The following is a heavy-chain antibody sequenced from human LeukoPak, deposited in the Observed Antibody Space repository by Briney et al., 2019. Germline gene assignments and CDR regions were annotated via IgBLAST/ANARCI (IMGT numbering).Heavy chain of an antibody. CDR3: AKGDSSGYYHYYYGMDV. D-gene: IGHD3-22*01. CDR2: ISGSGGST. CDR1: GFTFSSYA. J-gene: IGHJ6*02. V-gene: IGHV3-23*01. Sequence: PGGSLRLSCAASGFTFSSYAMSWVRQAPGKGLEWVSAISGSGGSTYYADSVKGRFTISRDNSKNTLYLQMNSLRAEDTAVYYCAKGDSSGYYHYYYGMDVWGQGTTVTVSS.